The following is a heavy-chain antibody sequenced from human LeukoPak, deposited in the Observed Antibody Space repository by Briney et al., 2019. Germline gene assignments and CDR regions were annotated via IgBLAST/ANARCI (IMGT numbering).Heavy chain of an antibody. J-gene: IGHJ4*02. CDR2: ITTGRCET. CDR3: ARGGKQWRGGNYFDS. CDR1: GYTFPDYA. V-gene: IGHV1-3*03. Sequence: ASVKVSCKASGYTFPDYALHWVRQAPGQSLEGMGWITTGRCETRYSQEFQRRITFTRDKSASTVYMDLSDLRSEDTAVYYCARGGKQWRGGNYFDSWGQGTLVAVSS. D-gene: IGHD6-19*01.